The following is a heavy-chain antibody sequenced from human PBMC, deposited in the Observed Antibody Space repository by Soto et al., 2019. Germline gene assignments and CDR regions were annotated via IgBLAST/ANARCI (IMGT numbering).Heavy chain of an antibody. CDR1: GESITSSSYY. Sequence: LSLTCIVSGESITSSSYYWGWIRQPPGKGLEWIGSIYYSGRTYYNPSFKSRVTISIDTSKNQFSLKLSSVTATDTAVCYCARERTTVVTQAYFDHWGQGALVTVSS. J-gene: IGHJ4*02. D-gene: IGHD2-21*02. CDR2: IYYSGRT. V-gene: IGHV4-39*02. CDR3: ARERTTVVTQAYFDH.